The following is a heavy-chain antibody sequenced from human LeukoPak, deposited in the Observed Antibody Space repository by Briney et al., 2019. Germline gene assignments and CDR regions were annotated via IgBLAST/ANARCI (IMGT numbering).Heavy chain of an antibody. CDR1: GYTFTNYY. CDR3: ATGTDYDSSGYVAAFDI. V-gene: IGHV1-69-2*01. J-gene: IGHJ3*02. Sequence: ASVKVSCKASGYTFTNYYMHWVRQAPGKGLEWMGRVDPEDGETIYAEKFQGRVTITADTSTDTAYMELSSLRSEDTAVYYCATGTDYDSSGYVAAFDIWGQGTMVTVSS. D-gene: IGHD3-22*01. CDR2: VDPEDGET.